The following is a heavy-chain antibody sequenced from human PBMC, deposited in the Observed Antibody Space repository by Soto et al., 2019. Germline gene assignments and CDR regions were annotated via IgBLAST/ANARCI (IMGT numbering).Heavy chain of an antibody. CDR2: FYVGGSP. V-gene: IGHV4-59*08. Sequence: QVQLQESGPGLVKPSETLSLTCTVSGDSVNNYYWIWIRQPPGKGLEYMGHFYVGGSPNYNPSLKSRLTISLDTSKNQLSLKLNSVTAADTAIYYCARLRSAGGVRGVIYWFDPWGQGILVSVSS. D-gene: IGHD3-10*01. CDR1: GDSVNNYY. J-gene: IGHJ5*02. CDR3: ARLRSAGGVRGVIYWFDP.